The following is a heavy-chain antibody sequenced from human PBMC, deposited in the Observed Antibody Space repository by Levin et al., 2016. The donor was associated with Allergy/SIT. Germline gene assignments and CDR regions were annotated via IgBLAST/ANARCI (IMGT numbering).Heavy chain of an antibody. Sequence: SETLSLTCTVSGGSISSGSYYWSWIRQPAGKGLEWIGRIYTSGSTNYNPSLKSRVTISVDTSKNQFSLKLSSVTAADTAVYYCARVGSSSSQIIDYWGQGTLVTVSS. CDR3: ARVGSSSSQIIDY. V-gene: IGHV4-61*02. J-gene: IGHJ4*02. CDR1: GGSISSGSYY. D-gene: IGHD6-6*01. CDR2: IYTSGST.